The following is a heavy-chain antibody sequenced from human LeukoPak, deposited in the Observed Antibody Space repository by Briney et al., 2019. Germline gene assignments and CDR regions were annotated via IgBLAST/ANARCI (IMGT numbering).Heavy chain of an antibody. CDR2: IHPGDSDT. CDR3: VRRRYCSAKACYAGVDGFDI. V-gene: IGHV5-51*01. CDR1: GYSFTNDW. Sequence: GESLKISCKGSGYSFTNDWVGWVRQVPGKGLEWMGIIHPGDSDTRHRPSFEGQVTISADKSISTAYLQWSSLKASDTAIYYCVRRRYCSAKACYAGVDGFDIWGQGTMVTVSS. D-gene: IGHD2-15*01. J-gene: IGHJ3*02.